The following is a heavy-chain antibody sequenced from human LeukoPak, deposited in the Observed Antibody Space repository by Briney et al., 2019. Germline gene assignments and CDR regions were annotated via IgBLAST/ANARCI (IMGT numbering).Heavy chain of an antibody. D-gene: IGHD6-13*01. CDR1: GGSISSYY. J-gene: IGHJ5*02. CDR3: ARLAAAGSGNWFDP. Sequence: PSETLSLTCTVSGGSISSYYWSWIRQPPGKGLEWIGYIYYSGSTNYNPSLKSRVTISVDTSKNQFSLKLSSVTVADTAVYYCARLAAAGSGNWFDPWGQGTLVTVSS. CDR2: IYYSGST. V-gene: IGHV4-59*01.